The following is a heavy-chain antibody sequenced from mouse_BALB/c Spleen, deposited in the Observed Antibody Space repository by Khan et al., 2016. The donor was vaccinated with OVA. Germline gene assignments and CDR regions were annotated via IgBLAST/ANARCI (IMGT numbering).Heavy chain of an antibody. CDR3: TRHGYVAWFSY. D-gene: IGHD2-2*01. J-gene: IGHJ3*01. CDR1: GYSFTSYY. Sequence: VQLQQSGPELMKPGASVKISCKASGYSFTSYYIHWVMQSHGTSLEWIGYIDPFSGGTTYNQKFKGKATLTVDKSSRTAYIHITNLTSEDSAVYYCTRHGYVAWFSYWGQGTLVTVSA. CDR2: IDPFSGGT. V-gene: IGHV1S135*01.